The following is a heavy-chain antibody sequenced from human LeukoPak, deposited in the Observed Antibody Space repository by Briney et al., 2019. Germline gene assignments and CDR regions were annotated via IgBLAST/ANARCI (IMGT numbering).Heavy chain of an antibody. J-gene: IGHJ4*02. V-gene: IGHV3-66*01. CDR2: IYSGGST. CDR1: GFTVSSNY. Sequence: GGSLRLSCAASGFTVSSNYMSWVRQAPGKGLGWVSVIYSGGSTYYADSVKGKFTISRDNSKNTLYLQMNSLRAEDTAVYYCARGGWTGYFDYWGQGTLVTVSS. CDR3: ARGGWTGYFDY. D-gene: IGHD6-19*01.